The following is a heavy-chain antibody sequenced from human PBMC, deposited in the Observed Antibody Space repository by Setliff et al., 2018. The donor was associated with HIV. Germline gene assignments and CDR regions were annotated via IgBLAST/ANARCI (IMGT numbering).Heavy chain of an antibody. D-gene: IGHD3-3*01. CDR1: GFTFRNYK. V-gene: IGHV3-21*01. Sequence: GGSLRLSCAVSGFTFRNYKFNWVRQAPGRGLEWVSSISIGSGGAIDYADSVQGRFTISRANSKNSLYLQMKSLRVEDTAVYYCARDYLYYNLYNGSPVYGMDVWGQGTTVTVSS. J-gene: IGHJ6*02. CDR3: ARDYLYYNLYNGSPVYGMDV. CDR2: ISIGSGGAI.